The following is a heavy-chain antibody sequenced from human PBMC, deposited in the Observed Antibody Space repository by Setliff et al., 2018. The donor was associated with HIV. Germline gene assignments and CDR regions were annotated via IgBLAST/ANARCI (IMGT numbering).Heavy chain of an antibody. CDR2: MYYSGST. CDR3: VFGLRFSPFDN. J-gene: IGHJ4*02. Sequence: SETLSLTCIVSGGSISGSSYYWGWIRQSPGKGLEWIGSMYYSGSTYYNPSLKSRVTISVDTSKNHLSMKLTSVTAADTGLYYCVFGLRFSPFDNWGQGTLVTVSS. CDR1: GGSISGSSYY. D-gene: IGHD5-12*01. V-gene: IGHV4-39*02.